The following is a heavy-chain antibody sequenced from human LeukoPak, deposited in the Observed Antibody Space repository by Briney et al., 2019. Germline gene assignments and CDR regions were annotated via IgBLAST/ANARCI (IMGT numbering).Heavy chain of an antibody. V-gene: IGHV3-23*01. CDR3: AKDFWSGNYQSGGLDV. J-gene: IGHJ6*02. Sequence: GGSLRLSCADSGFTLSSYAMSWVRQAPGEGLEWVSHITNNADATYSADSVKGRFTVSRDNSNNILYLQLDSLRAEDAAVYYCAKDFWSGNYQSGGLDVWAQGSTVTVSS. CDR1: GFTLSSYA. D-gene: IGHD3-3*01. CDR2: ITNNADAT.